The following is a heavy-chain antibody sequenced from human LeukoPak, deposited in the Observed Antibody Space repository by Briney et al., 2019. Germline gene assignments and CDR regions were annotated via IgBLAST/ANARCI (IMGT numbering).Heavy chain of an antibody. Sequence: PSETLSLTCTVSGGSISSYYWSWIRQPPGKGLEWTGYIYYSGSTNYNPSLKSRVTISVDTSKNQFSLKLSSVTAADTAVYYCASARGYSYGYHRYYYYDMDVWAKGPRSPSP. V-gene: IGHV4-59*12. CDR3: ASARGYSYGYHRYYYYDMDV. CDR2: IYYSGST. CDR1: GGSISSYY. D-gene: IGHD5-18*01. J-gene: IGHJ6*02.